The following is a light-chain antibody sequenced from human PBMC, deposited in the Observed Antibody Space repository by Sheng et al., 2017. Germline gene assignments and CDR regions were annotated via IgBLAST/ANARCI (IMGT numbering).Light chain of an antibody. J-gene: IGLJ1*01. CDR2: DVT. Sequence: QSALTHPASVSGSPGQSITISCTGTSSDVGSYNLVSWYQQHPGKAPKLMIYDVTKRPSGVSNHFSGSKSGNTASLTISGLQAEDEADYYCCSYAGTTTYVFGTGTKVTVL. CDR1: SSDVGSYNL. V-gene: IGLV2-23*02. CDR3: CSYAGTTTYV.